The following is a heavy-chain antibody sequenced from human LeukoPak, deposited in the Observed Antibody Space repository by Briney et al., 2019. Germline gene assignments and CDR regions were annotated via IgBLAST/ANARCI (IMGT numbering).Heavy chain of an antibody. D-gene: IGHD1-26*01. CDR2: IYTSGST. CDR3: ARMRSGSYLYYFDY. J-gene: IGHJ4*02. CDR1: GGSISSYY. Sequence: PSETLSLTRTVSGGSISSYYWSWIRQPAGKGLEWIGRIYTSGSTNYNPSLKSRVTMSVDTSKNQFSLKLSSVTAADTAVYYCARMRSGSYLYYFDYWGQGTLVTVSS. V-gene: IGHV4-4*07.